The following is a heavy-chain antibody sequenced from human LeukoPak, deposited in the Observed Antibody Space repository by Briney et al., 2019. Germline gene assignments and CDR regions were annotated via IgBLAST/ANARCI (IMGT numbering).Heavy chain of an antibody. CDR2: TSSDLNVK. D-gene: IGHD3-10*01. CDR3: AREGYYGSGSPPSLYFDY. V-gene: IGHV3-30-3*01. CDR1: GFTFRNYV. Sequence: GGSLRLSCAASGFTFRNYVIHWVRQAPGKGLEWVAVTSSDLNVKLYADSVKGRFTISRDNSRSTLYLQMNSPRPEDTAIYYCAREGYYGSGSPPSLYFDYWGQGTLVTVSS. J-gene: IGHJ4*02.